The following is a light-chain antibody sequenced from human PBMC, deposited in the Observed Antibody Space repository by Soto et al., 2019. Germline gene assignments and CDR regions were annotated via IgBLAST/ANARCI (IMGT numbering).Light chain of an antibody. CDR2: DVS. V-gene: IGLV2-11*01. J-gene: IGLJ1*01. CDR1: SSDVGGYNY. Sequence: QSALTQPRSVSGSPGQSDTIYCTVTSSDVGGYNYASCYQHHPGKAPKLMIYDVSNRPSGVPDRFSGSKSANTASLTISRREAEDEADYSCCSYEGGYGAFGTGTKLTVL. CDR3: CSYEGGYGA.